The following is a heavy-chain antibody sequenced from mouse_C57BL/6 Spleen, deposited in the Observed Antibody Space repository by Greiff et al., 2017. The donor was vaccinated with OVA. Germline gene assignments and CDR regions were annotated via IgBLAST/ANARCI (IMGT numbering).Heavy chain of an antibody. D-gene: IGHD1-1*01. CDR2: IYPGSGST. CDR3: ARENYYGSSYRDDY. Sequence: QVQLQQPGAELVKPGASVKMSCKASGYTFTSYWITWVKQRPGQGLEWIGDIYPGSGSTNYNAKFKSKATLTVDTSSSTAYMQLSSLTSEDSAVYDCARENYYGSSYRDDYWGQGTTLTVSS. V-gene: IGHV1-55*01. CDR1: GYTFTSYW. J-gene: IGHJ2*01.